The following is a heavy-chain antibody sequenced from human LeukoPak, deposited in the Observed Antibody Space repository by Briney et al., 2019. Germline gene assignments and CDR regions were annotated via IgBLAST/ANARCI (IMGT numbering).Heavy chain of an antibody. J-gene: IGHJ6*02. CDR3: ARDIVLMVYARYYYGMDV. CDR1: GYTFNSYD. D-gene: IGHD2-8*01. CDR2: MNPNSGNT. V-gene: IGHV1-8*01. Sequence: GASVKVSCKASGYTFNSYDINWVRQATGQGLEWMGWMNPNSGNTGYAQKFQGRVTMTRNTSISTAYMELSSLRSEDTAVYYCARDIVLMVYARYYYGMDVWGQGTTVTVSS.